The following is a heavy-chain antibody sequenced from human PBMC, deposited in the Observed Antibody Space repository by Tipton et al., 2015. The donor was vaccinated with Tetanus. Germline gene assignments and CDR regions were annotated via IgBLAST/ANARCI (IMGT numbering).Heavy chain of an antibody. CDR2: IYYSGST. D-gene: IGHD2-2*01. V-gene: IGHV4-39*01. Sequence: GSLRLSCTVSGGSISSSSYYWGWIRQPPGKGLEWIGSIYYSGSTYYNPSLKRRVTISVDTSKNQFSLKLSSVTVADTAVYYCASTIESAAANWYFDLWGRGTLVTVSS. J-gene: IGHJ2*01. CDR1: GGSISSSSYY. CDR3: ASTIESAAANWYFDL.